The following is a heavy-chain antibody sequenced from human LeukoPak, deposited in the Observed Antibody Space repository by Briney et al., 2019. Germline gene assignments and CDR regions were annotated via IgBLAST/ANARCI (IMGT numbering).Heavy chain of an antibody. CDR1: GYTFTSYA. V-gene: IGHV1-3*01. CDR3: ARAAGYCSGGSCYLNWFDP. D-gene: IGHD2-15*01. Sequence: ASVKVSCKASGYTFTSYAMHWVRQAPGQRLEWMGWINAGNGNTKYSQKFQGRVTFTRDISASTAYMELSSLRSEDTAVYYCARAAGYCSGGSCYLNWFDPWGQGTLVTVSS. J-gene: IGHJ5*02. CDR2: INAGNGNT.